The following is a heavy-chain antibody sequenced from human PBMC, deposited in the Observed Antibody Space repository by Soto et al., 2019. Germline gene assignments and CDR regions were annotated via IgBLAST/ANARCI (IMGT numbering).Heavy chain of an antibody. CDR2: IYPGDSDT. CDR1: GYKVATWHNFTSYW. D-gene: IGHD6-13*01. V-gene: IGHV5-51*01. Sequence: GAALKISCMGSGYKVATWHNFTSYWIAWVRQMPGKGLEWMGIIYPGDSDTRYRPSFQGQVTISADRSISTAYLQWGSLKASDTAMYYCASWYNSSWPNFDYWGQGTLVTVSS. CDR3: ASWYNSSWPNFDY. J-gene: IGHJ4*02.